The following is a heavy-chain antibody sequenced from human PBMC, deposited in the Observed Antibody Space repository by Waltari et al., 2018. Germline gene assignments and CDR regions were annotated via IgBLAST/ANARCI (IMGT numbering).Heavy chain of an antibody. CDR3: AKGLQLWLFCDAFDI. D-gene: IGHD5-18*01. V-gene: IGHV3-23*01. CDR1: GFTFSSYA. CDR2: IRGSGGSS. Sequence: EVQLLESGGGLVQPGGSLRLSCAASGFTFSSYAMSWVRQAPGKGLEWVSAIRGSGGSSYYADSVKGRFTISRDNSKNTLYLQMNSLRAEDTAVYYCAKGLQLWLFCDAFDIWGQGTMVTVSS. J-gene: IGHJ3*02.